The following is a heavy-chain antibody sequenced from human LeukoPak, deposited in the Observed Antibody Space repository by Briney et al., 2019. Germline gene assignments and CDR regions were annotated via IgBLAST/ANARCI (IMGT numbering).Heavy chain of an antibody. CDR3: ARGKRSSEVDV. V-gene: IGHV1-69*02. D-gene: IGHD6-19*01. Sequence: ASVKVSCKASGGTFSSYTISWVRQAPGQGLEWMGRIIPILGIANYAQKFQGRVTITADKSTSTAYMELSSLRSGDTAVYYCARGKRSSEVDVWGQGTTVTVSS. CDR1: GGTFSSYT. CDR2: IIPILGIA. J-gene: IGHJ6*02.